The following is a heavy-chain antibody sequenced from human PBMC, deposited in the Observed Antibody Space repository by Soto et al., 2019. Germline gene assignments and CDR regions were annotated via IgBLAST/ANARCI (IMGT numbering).Heavy chain of an antibody. Sequence: PGGSLRLSCAASGFTFSSYGMHWVRQAPGKGLEWVAVISYDGSNKYYADSVKGRFTISRDNSKNTLYLQMNSLRAEDTAVYYCAKISSLCGSCYSEPFDYWGQGTLVTVSS. CDR1: GFTFSSYG. CDR3: AKISSLCGSCYSEPFDY. J-gene: IGHJ4*02. CDR2: ISYDGSNK. D-gene: IGHD2-15*01. V-gene: IGHV3-30*18.